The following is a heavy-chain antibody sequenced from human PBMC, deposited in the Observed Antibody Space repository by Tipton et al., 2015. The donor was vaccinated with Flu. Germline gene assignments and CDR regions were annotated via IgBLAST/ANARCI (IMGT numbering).Heavy chain of an antibody. CDR3: ATTTYYYGSGSHDY. Sequence: TLSLTCTVSGYSISSRYYWGWIRQPPGKGLEWIGCVYHGGTTYYNPSLKSRVAISLDTFKNQFSLKLTSVTAADTAVYYCATTTYYYGSGSHDYWGLGTLVTVSS. J-gene: IGHJ4*02. CDR1: GYSISSRYY. V-gene: IGHV4-38-2*02. CDR2: VYHGGTT. D-gene: IGHD3-10*01.